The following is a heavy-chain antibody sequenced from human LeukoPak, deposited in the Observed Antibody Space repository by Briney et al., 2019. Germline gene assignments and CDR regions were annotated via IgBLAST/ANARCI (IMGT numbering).Heavy chain of an antibody. CDR2: IWYDGSNK. CDR1: GFTFSSYG. J-gene: IGHJ4*02. CDR3: ARGFGGPQLWLDEVDY. D-gene: IGHD5-18*01. V-gene: IGHV3-33*01. Sequence: PGRSLRLSCAASGFTFSSYGMHWVRQAPGKGPEWVAVIWYDGSNKYYADSVKGRFTISRDNSKNTLYLQMNSLRAEDTAVYYCARGFGGPQLWLDEVDYWGQGTLVTVSS.